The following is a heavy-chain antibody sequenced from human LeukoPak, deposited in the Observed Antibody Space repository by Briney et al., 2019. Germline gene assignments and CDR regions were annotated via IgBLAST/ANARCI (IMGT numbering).Heavy chain of an antibody. D-gene: IGHD3-3*01. CDR2: ISGSGGST. V-gene: IGHV3-23*01. J-gene: IGHJ5*02. CDR1: GFTFSSYA. CDR3: ARERNYDFRSGYSNWFDP. Sequence: GGSLRLSCAASGFTFSSYAMSWVRQAPGKGLEWVSAISGSGGSTYYADSVKGRFTISRDNSKNTLYLQMNSLRAEDTAVYYCARERNYDFRSGYSNWFDPWGQGTLVTVSS.